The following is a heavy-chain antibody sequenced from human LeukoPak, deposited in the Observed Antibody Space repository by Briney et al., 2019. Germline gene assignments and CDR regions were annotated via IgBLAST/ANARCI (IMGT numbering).Heavy chain of an antibody. CDR2: IYYSGST. CDR3: ARVYVGYFDY. CDR1: GGSISSSSYY. V-gene: IGHV4-39*07. J-gene: IGHJ4*02. Sequence: PSETLSLTCTVSGGSISSSSYYWGWIRQPPGKGLEWIGSIYYSGSTYYNPSLKSRVTISVDTSKNQFSLKLSSVTAADTAVYYCARVYVGYFDYWGQGTLVTVSS. D-gene: IGHD1-14*01.